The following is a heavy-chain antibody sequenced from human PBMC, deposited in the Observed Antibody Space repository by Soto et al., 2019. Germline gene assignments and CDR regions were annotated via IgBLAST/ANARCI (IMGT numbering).Heavy chain of an antibody. Sequence: SETLSLTCAVSGGSISSGGYSWSWIRQPPGKGLEWIGYIYHSGSTYYNPSLKSRVTISRDTSKNQFSLKLRSLTAADTAVYFCARGGSSAPIYFKSFFDPWGPGTLVTVSS. CDR3: ARGGSSAPIYFKSFFDP. V-gene: IGHV4-30-2*01. D-gene: IGHD6-19*01. CDR2: IYHSGST. CDR1: GGSISSGGYS. J-gene: IGHJ5*02.